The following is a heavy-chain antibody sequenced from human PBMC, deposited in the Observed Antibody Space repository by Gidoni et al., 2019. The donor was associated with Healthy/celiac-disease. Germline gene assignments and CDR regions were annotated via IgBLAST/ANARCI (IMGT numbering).Heavy chain of an antibody. CDR3: AREGEDGYNMNYFDY. Sequence: QVQLQESGPGLVKPSETLSLTCTVSGGSVSSGSYYWSWIRQPPGKGLEWIGYIYYSGSTNYNPPLKSRVTISVDTSKNQFSLKLSSVTAADTAVYYCAREGEDGYNMNYFDYWGQGTLVTVSS. D-gene: IGHD5-12*01. V-gene: IGHV4-61*01. CDR2: IYYSGST. CDR1: GGSVSSGSYY. J-gene: IGHJ4*02.